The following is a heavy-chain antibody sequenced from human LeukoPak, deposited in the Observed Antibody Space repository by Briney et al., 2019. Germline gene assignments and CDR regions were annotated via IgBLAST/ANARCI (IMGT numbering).Heavy chain of an antibody. CDR3: ASDSITTYYMDV. CDR1: GGSISSSSYY. D-gene: IGHD3-10*01. Sequence: PSETLSLTCTVSGGSISSSSYYWGWIRQPPGKGLEWIGSIYYSGSTYYNPSLKSRVTISVDTSKNQFSLKLSSVTAADTAVYYCASDSITTYYMDVWGKGTTVTVSS. CDR2: IYYSGST. V-gene: IGHV4-39*07. J-gene: IGHJ6*03.